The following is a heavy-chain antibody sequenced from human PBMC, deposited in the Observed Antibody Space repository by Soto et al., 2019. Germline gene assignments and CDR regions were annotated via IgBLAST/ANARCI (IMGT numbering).Heavy chain of an antibody. D-gene: IGHD2-2*02. CDR2: LSGSGGST. J-gene: IGHJ6*02. V-gene: IGHV3-23*01. Sequence: GGSLRLSCAASGFTFSSYAMSWVRQAPGKGLEWVSALSGSGGSTYYADSVKGRFTISRDNSKNTLYLQMNSLRAEDTAVYYCARGGVPILVVPAAISGYYGMDVWGQGTTVTVSS. CDR3: ARGGVPILVVPAAISGYYGMDV. CDR1: GFTFSSYA.